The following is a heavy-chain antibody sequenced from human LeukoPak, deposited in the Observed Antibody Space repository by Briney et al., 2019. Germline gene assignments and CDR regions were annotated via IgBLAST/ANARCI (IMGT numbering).Heavy chain of an antibody. J-gene: IGHJ4*02. CDR2: IYSGGST. V-gene: IGHV3-66*04. D-gene: IGHD6-19*01. Sequence: PGGSLRLSCAASGFTVSGNYMSWVRQAPGKSLEWVSIIYSGGSTYYADSVKGRFTISRDNSKNTLYLQMNSLRAEDTAVYYCATPSSGWYYFSYWGQGTLVTVSS. CDR1: GFTVSGNY. CDR3: ATPSSGWYYFSY.